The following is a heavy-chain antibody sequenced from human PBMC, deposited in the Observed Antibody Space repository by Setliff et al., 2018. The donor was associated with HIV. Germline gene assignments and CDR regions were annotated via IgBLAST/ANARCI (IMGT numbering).Heavy chain of an antibody. J-gene: IGHJ4*02. CDR3: ATWGRNNWNYFSY. CDR1: GYSIRSGYY. D-gene: IGHD1-20*01. V-gene: IGHV4-38-2*01. Sequence: ETLSLTCAVSGYSIRSGYYWGWIRQPSGKGLEWIGNIYHSGNTFHNPSLKSRVTISVHTSKNQFSLKLSSVTAADTAVYYCATWGRNNWNYFSYWGQGTLVTVSS. CDR2: IYHSGNT.